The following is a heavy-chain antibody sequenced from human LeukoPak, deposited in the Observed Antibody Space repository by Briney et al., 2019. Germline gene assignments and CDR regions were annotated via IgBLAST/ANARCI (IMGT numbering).Heavy chain of an antibody. CDR2: ISGSGGST. Sequence: PGGSLRLSCAASGFTFSSYAMSWVRQAPGKGLEWVSAISGSGGSTYYADSVKGRFTISRDNSKNTLYLQMNSLRAEDTAVYYCAKAVDIVAICYTRTYYFDYWGQGTLVTVSS. D-gene: IGHD5-12*01. CDR1: GFTFSSYA. V-gene: IGHV3-23*01. CDR3: AKAVDIVAICYTRTYYFDY. J-gene: IGHJ4*02.